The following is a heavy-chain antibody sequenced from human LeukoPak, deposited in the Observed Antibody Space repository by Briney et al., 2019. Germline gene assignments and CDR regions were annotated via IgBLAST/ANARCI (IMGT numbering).Heavy chain of an antibody. CDR2: INHSGST. V-gene: IGHV4-34*01. CDR3: ARFSGASLFDY. J-gene: IGHJ4*02. Sequence: PSETLSLTCAVYGGSFSGYYWSWIRQPPGKGLEWIGEINHSGSTNYNPSLKSRVTISVDPSKNQFSLKLSSVTAADTAVYYCARFSGASLFDYWGQGTLVTVSS. CDR1: GGSFSGYY. D-gene: IGHD3-10*01.